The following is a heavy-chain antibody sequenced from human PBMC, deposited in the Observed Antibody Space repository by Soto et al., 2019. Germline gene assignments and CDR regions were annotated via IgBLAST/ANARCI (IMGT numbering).Heavy chain of an antibody. CDR3: ARDRRHDTSGYYGGFDS. J-gene: IGHJ4*02. V-gene: IGHV3-7*01. D-gene: IGHD3-22*01. Sequence: EVQLVESGGGLVQPGGSLRLSCAASEFTFSTYWMSWVRQAPGKGLEWVANVRQDGNEKNYVDSVKGRFTISRDNAKSSLYRHMNSLRAEDTAVYYCARDRRHDTSGYYGGFDSWGQGTLVTVSS. CDR2: VRQDGNEK. CDR1: EFTFSTYW.